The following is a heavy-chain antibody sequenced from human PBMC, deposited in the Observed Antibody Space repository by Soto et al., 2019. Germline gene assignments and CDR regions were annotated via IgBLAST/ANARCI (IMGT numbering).Heavy chain of an antibody. Sequence: EVQLVESGGGLVQPGGSLRLSCAAPGFTFSSYSMNWVRQAPGKGLEWFSYISSSSSTRYYADSVKGRFTISRYNAKNSLYLQMNSLRDEDTAVYYCAREGGNLTWFDPWGQGTLVTVSS. CDR1: GFTFSSYS. CDR3: AREGGNLTWFDP. D-gene: IGHD1-26*01. CDR2: ISSSSSTR. V-gene: IGHV3-48*02. J-gene: IGHJ5*02.